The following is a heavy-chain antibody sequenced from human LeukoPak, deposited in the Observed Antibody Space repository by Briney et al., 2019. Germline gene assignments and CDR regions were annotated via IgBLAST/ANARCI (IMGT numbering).Heavy chain of an antibody. CDR3: ARGTLYYYGSARFDP. CDR2: INPNSGGT. V-gene: IGHV1-2*02. Sequence: GASVKVSCKASGGTFSSYAISWVRQAPGQGLEWMGWINPNSGGTNYAQKFQGRVTMTRDTSISTAYMELSRLRSDDTAVYYCARGTLYYYGSARFDPWGQGTLVTVSS. J-gene: IGHJ5*02. D-gene: IGHD3-10*01. CDR1: GGTFSSYA.